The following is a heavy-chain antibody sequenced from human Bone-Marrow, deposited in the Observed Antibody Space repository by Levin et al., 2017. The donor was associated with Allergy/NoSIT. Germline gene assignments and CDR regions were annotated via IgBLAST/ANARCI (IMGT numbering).Heavy chain of an antibody. CDR2: ISWDGANT. D-gene: IGHD2-15*01. CDR3: ARGLGSYYYYGMDV. J-gene: IGHJ6*02. V-gene: IGHV3-43*01. CDR1: GFTFDDYT. Sequence: GESLKISCAGSGFTFDDYTMHWVRQAPGKGLEWVTFISWDGANTHYADSVKGRFTISRDNSKNSLYLEMNSLRSEDTAIFYCARGLGSYYYYGMDVWGRGTTVTVSS.